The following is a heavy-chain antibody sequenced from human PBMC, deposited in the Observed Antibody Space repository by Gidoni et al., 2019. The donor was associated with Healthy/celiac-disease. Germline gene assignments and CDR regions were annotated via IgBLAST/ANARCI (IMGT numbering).Heavy chain of an antibody. J-gene: IGHJ4*02. CDR2: IYYSGST. Sequence: DGLEWIGSIYYSGSTYYNPSLKSRVTISVDTSKNQFSLKLSSVTAADTAVYYCARRPSGSYYYFDYWGREPWSPSPQ. CDR3: ARRPSGSYYYFDY. D-gene: IGHD1-26*01. V-gene: IGHV4-39*01.